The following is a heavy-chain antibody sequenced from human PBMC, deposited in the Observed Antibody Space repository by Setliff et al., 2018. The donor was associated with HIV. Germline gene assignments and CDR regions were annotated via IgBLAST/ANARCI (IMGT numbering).Heavy chain of an antibody. D-gene: IGHD1-26*01. J-gene: IGHJ6*02. CDR1: GGSISGHY. CDR2: IYYSGST. CDR3: ARVKGGSYSYYYYGMDV. Sequence: SETLSLTCILSGGSISGHYWSWIRQPPGKGLEWIGSIYYSGSTNYNPSLKSRVTISVDTSKNQFSLKLSSVTAADTAVYYCARVKGGSYSYYYYGMDVWGQGTTVTVSS. V-gene: IGHV4-59*11.